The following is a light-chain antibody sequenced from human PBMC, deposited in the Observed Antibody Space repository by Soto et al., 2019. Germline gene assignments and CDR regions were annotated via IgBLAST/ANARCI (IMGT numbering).Light chain of an antibody. CDR2: DVT. J-gene: IGLJ1*01. V-gene: IGLV2-14*01. CDR3: ASHAGSSVV. CDR1: SSDVGAYNY. Sequence: QSVLTQPASVSGPPGQSITISCTGTSSDVGAYNYVSWYQHHPGKAPRLVIYDVTNRPSGISDRFSGSKSGNTASLTISGLLAEDEADYYCASHAGSSVVFGTGTKVTVL.